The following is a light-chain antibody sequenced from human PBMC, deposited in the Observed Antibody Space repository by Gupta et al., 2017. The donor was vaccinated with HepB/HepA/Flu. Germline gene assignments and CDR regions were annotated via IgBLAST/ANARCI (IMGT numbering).Light chain of an antibody. V-gene: IGKV1D-12*01. CDR2: GAS. J-gene: IGKJ4*01. Sequence: DIQMTQSPSSVSASVGDTVTITCRASQGITKWLAWYQQKPGKAPNLLIYGASNLQSGVPSRFSGSGSGTDFTLTISSLQPEDFATYYCQQANSFPLTFGGGTKVEIK. CDR1: QGITKW. CDR3: QQANSFPLT.